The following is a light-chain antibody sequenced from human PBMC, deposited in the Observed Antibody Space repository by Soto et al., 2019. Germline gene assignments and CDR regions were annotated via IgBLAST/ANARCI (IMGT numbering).Light chain of an antibody. CDR3: QEYNNWALM. Sequence: EMVMTQSPATLSVSPGERATLSCRASQSVSSNLARYQQQPGQAPRLLIYGATTRATGIPARVNGSGSGAEFTLTICSLQSEVFGVYYCQEYNNWALMFDHGTKVEIE. CDR1: QSVSSN. J-gene: IGKJ1*01. CDR2: GAT. V-gene: IGKV3-15*01.